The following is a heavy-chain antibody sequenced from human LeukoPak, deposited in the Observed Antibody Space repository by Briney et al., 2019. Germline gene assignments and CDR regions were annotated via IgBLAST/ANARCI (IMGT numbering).Heavy chain of an antibody. CDR1: GGSFSGYY. V-gene: IGHV4-34*01. J-gene: IGHJ3*02. CDR3: ARAVKDYDFWSGYYPIDAFDI. D-gene: IGHD3-3*01. Sequence: PSETLSLTCAVYGGSFSGYYWSWIRQPPGKGLEWIGEINHSGSTNYNPSLKSRVTISVDTSKNQFSLKLRSVPAADTAVYYCARAVKDYDFWSGYYPIDAFDIWGQGTMVTVSS. CDR2: INHSGST.